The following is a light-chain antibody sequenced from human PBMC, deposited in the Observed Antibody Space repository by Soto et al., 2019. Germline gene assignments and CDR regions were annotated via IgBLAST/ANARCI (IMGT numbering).Light chain of an antibody. CDR1: VLAKKY. CDR3: YSAADNIGV. V-gene: IGLV3-27*01. CDR2: KDS. Sequence: SYELTQPSSVSVSPGQTARITCSGDVLAKKYARWFQQKPGQAPVLVIYKDSERPSGIPERFSGSSSGTTVTLTISGAQVEDEADSYCYSAADNIGVFGGATKLTVL. J-gene: IGLJ2*01.